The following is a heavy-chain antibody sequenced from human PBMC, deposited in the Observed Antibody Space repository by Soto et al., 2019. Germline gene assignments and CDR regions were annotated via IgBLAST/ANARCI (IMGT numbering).Heavy chain of an antibody. CDR2: INWDSGDI. Sequence: VQLVESGGGLVQPGGSRRLSCVVSGISFDDYAMHWVRQVPGKGLEWVSGINWDSGDIGYADSVKGRFTISRDNAKNSLYLQMNSLKTEVTALYYCAKDTAPGFYDANGHLDYWGQGTPVTVSS. CDR3: AKDTAPGFYDANGHLDY. D-gene: IGHD2-8*01. V-gene: IGHV3-9*01. CDR1: GISFDDYA. J-gene: IGHJ4*02.